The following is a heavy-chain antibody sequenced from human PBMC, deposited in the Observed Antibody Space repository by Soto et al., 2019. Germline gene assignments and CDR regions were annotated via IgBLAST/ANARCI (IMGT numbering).Heavy chain of an antibody. CDR3: ARDTALPESLRDDFFYFGMDV. D-gene: IGHD2-2*01. V-gene: IGHV1-18*04. CDR2: ISPINT. J-gene: IGHJ6*02. Sequence: ASVKVSCKASGYTFTSYGISWVRQAPGQGLEWMGWISPINTNYAQKFQDRVTMTTDPSSSTAYMEVRSLRSDDTAVYFCARDTALPESLRDDFFYFGMDVWGQGTTVTVSS. CDR1: GYTFTSYG.